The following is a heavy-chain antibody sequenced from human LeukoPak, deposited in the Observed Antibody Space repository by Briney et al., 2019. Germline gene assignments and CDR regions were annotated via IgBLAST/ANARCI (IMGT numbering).Heavy chain of an antibody. Sequence: SQTLSLTCAVSGGSISSGGYSWSWIRQPPGKGLEWIGYIYHSGSTYYNPSLKSRVTISVDRTKNQFSLKLSSVTAADTAVYYCARGRSLLWFGELDFLAIKGAFDIWGQGTMVTVSS. J-gene: IGHJ3*02. CDR3: ARGRSLLWFGELDFLAIKGAFDI. D-gene: IGHD3-10*01. CDR1: GGSISSGGYS. CDR2: IYHSGST. V-gene: IGHV4-30-2*01.